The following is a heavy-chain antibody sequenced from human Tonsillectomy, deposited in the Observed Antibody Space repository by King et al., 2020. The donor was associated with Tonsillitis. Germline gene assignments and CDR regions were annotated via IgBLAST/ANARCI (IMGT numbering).Heavy chain of an antibody. CDR2: IRYDGSNK. CDR3: AIDRDGYGPTPLDY. Sequence: VQLVESGGGVVQPGGSLRISCAASGFTFSSNGMHWVRQAPGKGLEWVAFIRYDGSNKYYVDSVKGRFTISRDNSKNTLYLQMNSLRAEDTAVYYCAIDRDGYGPTPLDYWGQGTLVTVSS. CDR1: GFTFSSNG. D-gene: IGHD3-16*01. V-gene: IGHV3-30*02. J-gene: IGHJ4*02.